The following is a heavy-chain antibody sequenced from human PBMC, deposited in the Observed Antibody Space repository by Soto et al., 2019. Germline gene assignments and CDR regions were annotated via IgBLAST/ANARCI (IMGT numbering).Heavy chain of an antibody. J-gene: IGHJ6*02. CDR3: AEKRYCSGGSCYPSDYYGMDV. Sequence: ASVKVSCKASGYTFTSYAMHWVRQAPGQRLEWMGWINAGNGNTKYSQKFQGRVTITRDTSASTAYMELSSLRSEDTAVYYCAEKRYCSGGSCYPSDYYGMDVWGQGTTVTVSS. V-gene: IGHV1-3*01. CDR2: INAGNGNT. D-gene: IGHD2-15*01. CDR1: GYTFTSYA.